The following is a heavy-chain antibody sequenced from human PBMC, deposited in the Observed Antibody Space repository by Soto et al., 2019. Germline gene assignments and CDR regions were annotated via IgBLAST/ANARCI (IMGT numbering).Heavy chain of an antibody. CDR3: ARVHCSAGTCLDGLDF. V-gene: IGHV6-1*01. Sequence: PSQTLSLTCVISGDSVSSNGACWTWIRQSPSRGLQWLGRIYYRSKWFHDYAASVESRMAINPDTSRNQFSLQLNYVTPADTAVYYCARVHCSAGTCLDGLDFWGQGTTVTV. D-gene: IGHD2-15*01. J-gene: IGHJ6*02. CDR2: IYYRSKWFH. CDR1: GDSVSSNGAC.